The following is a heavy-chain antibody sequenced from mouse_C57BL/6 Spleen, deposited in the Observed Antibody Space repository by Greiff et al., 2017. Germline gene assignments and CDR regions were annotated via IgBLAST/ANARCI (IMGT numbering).Heavy chain of an antibody. D-gene: IGHD2-12*01. CDR1: GYAFTNYL. CDR3: AREGALYVDYAMDY. Sequence: QVQLKQSGAELVRPGTSVKVSCKASGYAFTNYLIEWVKQRPGQGLEWIGVINPGSGGTNYNEKFKGKATLTADKSSSTAYMQLSSLTSEDSAVYFCAREGALYVDYAMDYWGQGTSVTVSS. CDR2: INPGSGGT. J-gene: IGHJ4*01. V-gene: IGHV1-54*01.